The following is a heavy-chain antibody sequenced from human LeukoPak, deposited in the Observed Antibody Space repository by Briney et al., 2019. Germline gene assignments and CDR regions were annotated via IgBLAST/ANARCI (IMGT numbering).Heavy chain of an antibody. V-gene: IGHV3-7*01. CDR3: ARERPFYCSGGSCYSDY. Sequence: GGSLRLSCAASGFTFSSYWMSWVRQAPGKGLEWVANIKQDGSEKYYVDSVKGRFTISRDNAKNSLYLQMNSLRAEDTAVYYCARERPFYCSGGSCYSDYWGQGTLVTVYS. D-gene: IGHD2-15*01. J-gene: IGHJ4*02. CDR1: GFTFSSYW. CDR2: IKQDGSEK.